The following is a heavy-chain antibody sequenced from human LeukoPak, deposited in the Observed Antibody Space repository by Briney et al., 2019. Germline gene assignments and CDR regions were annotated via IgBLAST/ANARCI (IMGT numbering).Heavy chain of an antibody. J-gene: IGHJ4*02. CDR2: ISSSGSII. V-gene: IGHV3-48*03. D-gene: IGHD1-26*01. Sequence: GGSLRLSCAASGFTVSSYEMNWVRQAPGKGLEWVSHISSSGSIIDYADSVKGRLTISRDNAKNSLYLQMNSLRAEDTAVYYCTRQAGGNWGQGTLVTVSS. CDR3: TRQAGGN. CDR1: GFTVSSYE.